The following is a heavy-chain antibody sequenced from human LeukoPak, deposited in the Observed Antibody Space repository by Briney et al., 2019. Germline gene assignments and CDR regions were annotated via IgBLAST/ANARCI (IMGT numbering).Heavy chain of an antibody. D-gene: IGHD6-6*01. J-gene: IGHJ4*02. CDR1: GFTFSSYG. Sequence: GGSLRLSCAASGFTFSSYGMSWVRQAPGKGLEWVSSISDDGRSTYYADSVKGRFTISKDNSKNTMYLQMNNLRAEDTAIYYCAKRVPYTSSSVYFDYWREGTLVTVSS. V-gene: IGHV3-23*01. CDR3: AKRVPYTSSSVYFDY. CDR2: ISDDGRST.